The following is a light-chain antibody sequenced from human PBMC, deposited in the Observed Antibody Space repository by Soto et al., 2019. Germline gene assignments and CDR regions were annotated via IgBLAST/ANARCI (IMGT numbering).Light chain of an antibody. CDR3: QQSDSLPLT. CDR1: LSISTY. Sequence: DIQMTQSPSSLSASGGDRVTITCQASLSISTYLSWYQQRPGKAPKLLIYDSSNLETGVPSRCSGRGSGTHFTVTISSLQPEDIATYYCQQSDSLPLTFGGGTLVDIK. CDR2: DSS. J-gene: IGKJ4*01. V-gene: IGKV1-33*01.